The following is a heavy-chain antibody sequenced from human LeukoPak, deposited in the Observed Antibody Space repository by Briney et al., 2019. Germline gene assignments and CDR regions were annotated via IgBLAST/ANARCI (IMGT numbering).Heavy chain of an antibody. J-gene: IGHJ4*02. CDR2: IWSDGSYK. CDR3: ARDRAWELLTFVY. CDR1: GFTFSSYG. V-gene: IGHV3-33*01. D-gene: IGHD1-26*01. Sequence: GRSLRLSCAASGFTFSSYGFHWVRQAPGKGLEWVAVIWSDGSYKYYADSVKGRFTISRDDSKNTLYLQMNSLRAEDTAVYYCARDRAWELLTFVYWGQGTPVTVSS.